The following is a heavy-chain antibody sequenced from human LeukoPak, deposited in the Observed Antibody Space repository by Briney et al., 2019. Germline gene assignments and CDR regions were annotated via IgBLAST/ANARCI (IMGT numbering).Heavy chain of an antibody. D-gene: IGHD3-10*01. CDR2: ISYDGSNK. V-gene: IGHV3-30-3*01. Sequence: PGGSLRLSCAASGFTFSSYAMHWVRQAPGKGLEWVAVISYDGSNKYYADCVKGRFTISRDNSKNTLYLQMNSLRAEDTAVYYCARVQRYYGSGFDYWGQGTLVTVSS. CDR3: ARVQRYYGSGFDY. J-gene: IGHJ4*02. CDR1: GFTFSSYA.